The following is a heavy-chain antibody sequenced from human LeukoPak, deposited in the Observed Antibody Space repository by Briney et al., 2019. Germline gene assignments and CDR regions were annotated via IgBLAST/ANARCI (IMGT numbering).Heavy chain of an antibody. Sequence: GGSLRLSCAASGFTFSSYAMYWVRQAPGKGLEWVAVVSHDGSNEYYADSVKGRFTISRDNSKNTLYLQMNSQRPEDTAVYYCARDLPDVYSSGWYFDYWGQGTLVTVSS. V-gene: IGHV3-30-3*01. CDR1: GFTFSSYA. CDR3: ARDLPDVYSSGWYFDY. CDR2: VSHDGSNE. J-gene: IGHJ4*02. D-gene: IGHD6-19*01.